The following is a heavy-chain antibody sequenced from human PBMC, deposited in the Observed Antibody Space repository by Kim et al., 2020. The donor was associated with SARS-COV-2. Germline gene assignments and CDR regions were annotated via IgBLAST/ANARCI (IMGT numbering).Heavy chain of an antibody. CDR2: IYYSGNT. J-gene: IGHJ2*01. CDR1: GGSISSRNCY. Sequence: SETLSLTCTVSGGSISSRNCYWAWIRQPPGKGLEWIGSIYYSGNTYYNPSLKSRVTISGDTSKNQFSLKLSSVTAADTALYYCAKWDNYWYFDLWGRGTLGTVSS. CDR3: AKWDNYWYFDL. V-gene: IGHV4-39*01. D-gene: IGHD1-26*01.